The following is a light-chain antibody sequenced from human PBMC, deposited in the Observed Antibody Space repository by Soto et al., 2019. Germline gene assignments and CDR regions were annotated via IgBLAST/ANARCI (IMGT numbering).Light chain of an antibody. Sequence: IVLTQSPGTLSLSPGERATLSCRASQTVSSRSLGWYQQKPGQAPRLLIFGTSSRATDIPDSFSAVGSATDFTLTISRLEAEDSAVYYGHQYCTSPFSFGPGTKVEIK. J-gene: IGKJ3*01. CDR1: QTVSSRS. CDR2: GTS. CDR3: HQYCTSPFS. V-gene: IGKV3-20*01.